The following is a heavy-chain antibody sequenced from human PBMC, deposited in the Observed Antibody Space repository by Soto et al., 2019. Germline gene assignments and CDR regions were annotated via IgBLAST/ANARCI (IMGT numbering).Heavy chain of an antibody. J-gene: IGHJ4*02. D-gene: IGHD3-22*01. CDR3: ARDPLYYYDSSGY. V-gene: IGHV3-7*01. CDR1: GFTFSSYW. CDR2: IKQDGSEK. Sequence: GGSLRLSCAASGFTFSSYWMSWVRQAPGKGLEWVANIKQDGSEKYYVDSVKGRFTISRDNAKNSLYLQMNSLRAEDTAVYYCARDPLYYYDSSGYWGQGTLVTVSS.